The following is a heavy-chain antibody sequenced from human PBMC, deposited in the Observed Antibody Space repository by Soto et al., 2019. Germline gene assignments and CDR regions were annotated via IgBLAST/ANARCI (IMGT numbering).Heavy chain of an antibody. J-gene: IGHJ4*02. D-gene: IGHD3-16*01. V-gene: IGHV3-23*01. CDR3: ANGGRCRASCYTDVDS. CDR2: ISGSDNST. Sequence: EVQLLESGGGLVQPGGCLRLSCAASGFSFNSNAMNWFRQTPGKGLEWVSVISGSDNSTYYADSVKGRFTTSRDNSKNTPYRQMNSLRAEDTAVYCGANGGRCRASCYTDVDSWGQGTVVTVSP. CDR1: GFSFNSNA.